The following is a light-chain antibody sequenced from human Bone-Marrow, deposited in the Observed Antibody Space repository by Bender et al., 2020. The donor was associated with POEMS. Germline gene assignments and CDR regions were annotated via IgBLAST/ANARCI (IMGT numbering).Light chain of an antibody. CDR2: QDT. V-gene: IGLV3-1*01. Sequence: VSVSPGPTASITCSGDDLGDKYVAWYQQKPGQSPVLVIYQDTKRPSGIPERFSGSNSGNTATLTISGTQAMDEADYYCQAWDTYSVIFGGGTKLTVL. CDR1: DLGDKY. J-gene: IGLJ2*01. CDR3: QAWDTYSVI.